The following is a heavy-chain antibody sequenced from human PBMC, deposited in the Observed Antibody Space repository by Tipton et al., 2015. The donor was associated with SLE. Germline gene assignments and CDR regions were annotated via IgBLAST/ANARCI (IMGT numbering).Heavy chain of an antibody. J-gene: IGHJ3*02. CDR1: GGAFSGYY. V-gene: IGHV4-34*01. CDR2: INHGGGT. Sequence: AGLVKPSETLSLTCGVYGGAFSGYYWSWIRQPPGKGLEWIGEINHGGGTNYNPSLKSRVTISIDTSEDQFSLKLTSVTAADTAVYYCASVEYVVSHAILRIWGQGTMVTVSS. CDR3: ASVEYVVSHAILRI. D-gene: IGHD1-26*01.